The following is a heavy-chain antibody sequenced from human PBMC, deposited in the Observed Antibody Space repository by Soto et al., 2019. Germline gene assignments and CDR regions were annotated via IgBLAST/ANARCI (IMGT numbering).Heavy chain of an antibody. V-gene: IGHV3-7*01. D-gene: IGHD5-18*01. Sequence: GWSLRLSCAASGFTFSSYWMSWVRQAPGKGLEWVANIKQDGSEKYYVDSVKGRFTISRDNAKNSLYLRMNSLRAEDTAVYYCARDQIQLWLAGGAFDIWGQGTMVTVSS. J-gene: IGHJ3*02. CDR2: IKQDGSEK. CDR3: ARDQIQLWLAGGAFDI. CDR1: GFTFSSYW.